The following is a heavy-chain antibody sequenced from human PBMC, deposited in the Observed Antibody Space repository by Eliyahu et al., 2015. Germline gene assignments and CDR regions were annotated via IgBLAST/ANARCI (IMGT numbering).Heavy chain of an antibody. CDR1: GYIFTSHF. D-gene: IGHD3-10*01. J-gene: IGHJ3*01. CDR3: ARGIYGFAGVSAFDV. Sequence: QVQLVQSGAEVKRPGASVKVSCKTSGYIFTSHFLDWVRQAPGQGLEWMGMIHPTDGGTTYAQKFQGRLTMTRDTSTSTIYMELSSLTSDDTAVYYCARGIYGFAGVSAFDVWGQGTLVTVSS. CDR2: IHPTDGGT. V-gene: IGHV1-46*01.